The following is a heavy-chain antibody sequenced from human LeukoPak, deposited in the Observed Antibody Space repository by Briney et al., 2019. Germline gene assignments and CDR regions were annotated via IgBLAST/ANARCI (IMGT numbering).Heavy chain of an antibody. V-gene: IGHV1-46*01. CDR2: INPSGGST. J-gene: IGHJ4*02. CDR1: GYTFTSYY. D-gene: IGHD3/OR15-3a*01. Sequence: ASVKVSCKACGYTFTSYYMHCVRQVPGQGLEWMGIINPSGGSTSYAQKFQGRVTMTRDMSTSTVYMELSSLRSEDTAVYYCARIWTGGYWGQGTLVTVSS. CDR3: ARIWTGGY.